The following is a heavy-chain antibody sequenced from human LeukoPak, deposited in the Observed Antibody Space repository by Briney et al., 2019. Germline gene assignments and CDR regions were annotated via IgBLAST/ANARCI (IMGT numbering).Heavy chain of an antibody. V-gene: IGHV3-23*01. CDR1: GFTFSSYA. CDR2: ISGSGGST. J-gene: IGHJ5*02. CDR3: AKATAHQDSGSYYVREGWFDP. D-gene: IGHD1-26*01. Sequence: GGSLRLSCAASGFTFSSYAMSWVRQAPGKGLEWVSAISGSGGSTYYADSVKGRFTISRDNSKNTLYLQMNSLRAEDTAVYYCAKATAHQDSGSYYVREGWFDPWGQGTLVTVSS.